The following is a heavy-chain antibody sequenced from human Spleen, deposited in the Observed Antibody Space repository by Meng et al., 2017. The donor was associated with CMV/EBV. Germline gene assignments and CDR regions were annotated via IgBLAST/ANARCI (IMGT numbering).Heavy chain of an antibody. Sequence: VYGGSFSGYYWSWIRQPPGKGLEWIGEINHSGSTNSNPSLKSRVTISVDTSKNQFSLKLSSVTAADTAVYYCARVGVYYDFWSAWDYWGQGTLVTVSS. D-gene: IGHD3-3*01. CDR1: GGSFSGYY. CDR2: INHSGST. J-gene: IGHJ4*02. CDR3: ARVGVYYDFWSAWDY. V-gene: IGHV4-34*01.